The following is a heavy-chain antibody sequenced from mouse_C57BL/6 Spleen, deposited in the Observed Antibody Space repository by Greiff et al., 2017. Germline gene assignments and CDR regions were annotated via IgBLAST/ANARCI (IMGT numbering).Heavy chain of an antibody. CDR3: ARESWDVYFDS. D-gene: IGHD4-1*01. V-gene: IGHV3-6*01. J-gene: IGHJ2*01. CDR2: ISYDGSN. CDR1: GYSITSGYY. Sequence: EVQVVESGPGLVKPSQSLSLTCSVTGYSITSGYYWNWIRQFPGNKLEWMGYISYDGSNNYNPSLKNRISITRDTSKNQFFLKLNSVTTEDTATYYCARESWDVYFDSWGPGTTLTVSS.